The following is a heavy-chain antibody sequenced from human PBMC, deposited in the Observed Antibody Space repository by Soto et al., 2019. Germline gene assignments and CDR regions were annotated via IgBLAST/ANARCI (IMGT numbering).Heavy chain of an antibody. V-gene: IGHV4-34*01. CDR2: INHSGST. D-gene: IGHD3-3*01. Sequence: SETLSLTCAVYGGSFSGYYWSWIRQPPGKGLEWIGEINHSGSTNYNPSLKSRVTISVDTSKNQFSLKLSSVTAADTAVYYCARGSNTIFGVPNRRYYYYYYMDVWGKGTTVT. CDR1: GGSFSGYY. J-gene: IGHJ6*03. CDR3: ARGSNTIFGVPNRRYYYYYYMDV.